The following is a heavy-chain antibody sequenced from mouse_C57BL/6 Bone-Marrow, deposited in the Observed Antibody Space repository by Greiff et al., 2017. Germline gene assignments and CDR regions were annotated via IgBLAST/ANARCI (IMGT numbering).Heavy chain of an antibody. D-gene: IGHD2-4*01. CDR1: GYAFRSSW. J-gene: IGHJ4*01. CDR3: ARTGGLRRAMDY. V-gene: IGHV1-82*01. Sequence: VKLVESGPELVKPGASVKISCKASGYAFRSSWMNWVKQRPGKGLEWIGRIYPGDGDTNYNGKFKGKATLTADKSSSTAYMQLSSLTSDDSAVYFCARTGGLRRAMDYWGQGTSVTVSS. CDR2: IYPGDGDT.